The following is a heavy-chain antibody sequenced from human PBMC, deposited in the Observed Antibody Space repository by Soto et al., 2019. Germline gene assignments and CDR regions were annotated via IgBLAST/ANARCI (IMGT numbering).Heavy chain of an antibody. D-gene: IGHD2-15*01. CDR1: GFMFNEFY. V-gene: IGHV3-11*01. CDR2: ISNSDSNI. CDR3: ARDDCSGGSCYYYYYYMDV. Sequence: QVQLVESGGGLVKPGGSLRLSCAASGFMFNEFYMTWIRQAPGKGLEWVAYISNSDSNIQYADSVRGRFTISRDNAKNSLYLQMASLRVEDTAVYYCARDDCSGGSCYYYYYYMDVWGKGTTVTVSS. J-gene: IGHJ6*03.